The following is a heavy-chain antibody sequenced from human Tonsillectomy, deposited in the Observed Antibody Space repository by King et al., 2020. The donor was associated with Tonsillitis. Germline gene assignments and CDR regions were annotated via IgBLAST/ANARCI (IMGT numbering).Heavy chain of an antibody. CDR2: ISYAGTP. J-gene: IGHJ4*02. CDR1: GGPITKIIYY. V-gene: IGHV4-39*01. Sequence: QLQESGPGLVKPSETQSLTCTVSGGPITKIIYYWAWIRQPPGKGLEWIGSISYAGTPYNNPSLASRLTMSVNTSKNRFSLNLGSVTAPDTAVYYCARQEATAWPSFFDYWGRGTLVTVSS. D-gene: IGHD2-21*02. CDR3: ARQEATAWPSFFDY.